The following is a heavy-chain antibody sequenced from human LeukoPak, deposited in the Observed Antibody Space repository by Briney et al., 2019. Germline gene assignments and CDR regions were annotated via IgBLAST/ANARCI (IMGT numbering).Heavy chain of an antibody. V-gene: IGHV4-30-4*01. CDR3: ARATTVGLFLGPGVLDY. Sequence: SQTLSLTCTVSGGSISSGDYYWSWIRQPPGKGLEWIGYIYYSGSTYYNPSLKSRVTMSVDTSKNQFSLKLSSVTAADTAVYYCARATTVGLFLGPGVLDYWGQGTLVTVSS. CDR2: IYYSGST. CDR1: GGSISSGDYY. J-gene: IGHJ4*02. D-gene: IGHD4-23*01.